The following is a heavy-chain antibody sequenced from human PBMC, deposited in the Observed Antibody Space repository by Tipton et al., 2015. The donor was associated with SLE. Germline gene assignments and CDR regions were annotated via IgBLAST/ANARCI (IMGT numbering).Heavy chain of an antibody. CDR2: ISYDGSNK. V-gene: IGHV3-30*18. CDR3: AKGRGSSSGNDAFDI. Sequence: SLRLSCAASGFTFSSYGMHWVRQAPGKGLEWVAVISYDGSNKYYEDSVKGRFTISRDNSKNTLYLQMNSLRAEDTAVYYCAKGRGSSSGNDAFDIWGQGTMVTVSS. J-gene: IGHJ3*02. D-gene: IGHD6-6*01. CDR1: GFTFSSYG.